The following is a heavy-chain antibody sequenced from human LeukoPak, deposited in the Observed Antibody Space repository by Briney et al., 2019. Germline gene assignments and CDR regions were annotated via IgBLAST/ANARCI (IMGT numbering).Heavy chain of an antibody. V-gene: IGHV1-2*02. CDR1: GYTFTGYY. CDR3: ARNGDYVASYYYYMDV. J-gene: IGHJ6*03. D-gene: IGHD4-17*01. Sequence: ASVKVSCKAYGYTFTGYYMHWVRQAPGQGIEWMGWLDPNSGGTNYAQKFQGRVTMTRDTSISTAYMELSRLRSDDTAVYYCARNGDYVASYYYYMDVWGKGTTVTVSS. CDR2: LDPNSGGT.